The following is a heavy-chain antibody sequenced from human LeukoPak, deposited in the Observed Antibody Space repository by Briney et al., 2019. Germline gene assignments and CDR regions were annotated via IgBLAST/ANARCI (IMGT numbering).Heavy chain of an antibody. D-gene: IGHD1-26*01. CDR3: VTPRSWELSDMAV. V-gene: IGHV4-38-2*02. Sequence: SESLSLTCTVSGYSISTNYYWAWIRQSPGTGLEWIGSVYHNGETYYNPSLKSRVIISVDTSKNEFSLRLTSVTAADTAVYYCVTPRSWELSDMAVWGKGTTVIVSS. CDR2: VYHNGET. J-gene: IGHJ6*03. CDR1: GYSISTNYY.